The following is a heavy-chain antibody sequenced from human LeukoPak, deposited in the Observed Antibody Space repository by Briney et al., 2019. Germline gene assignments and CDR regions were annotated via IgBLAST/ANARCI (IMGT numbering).Heavy chain of an antibody. CDR3: ATYRRVLLPFES. D-gene: IGHD2-8*02. CDR1: GFTFSSYS. CDR2: IFPSGGEI. Sequence: AGGSLRLSCAASGFTFSSYSMNWVRQPPGKGLEWVSSIFPSGGEIHYADSVRGRFTISRDNSESTLSLQMNSLRAEDTAIYYCATYRRVLLPFESWGQGTLVTVSS. J-gene: IGHJ4*02. V-gene: IGHV3-21*04.